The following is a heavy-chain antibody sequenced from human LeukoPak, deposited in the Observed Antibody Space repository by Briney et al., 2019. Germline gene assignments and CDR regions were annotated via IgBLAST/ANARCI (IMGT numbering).Heavy chain of an antibody. CDR1: GGSISSYY. CDR2: IYYSGST. CDR3: ARGGGGDGYNY. J-gene: IGHJ4*02. D-gene: IGHD5-24*01. V-gene: IGHV4-59*01. Sequence: SETLSLTCTVSGGSISSYYWSWIRQPPGKGLEWIGYIYYSGSTNHNPSLKSRVTISVDTSKNQFSLKLSSVTAADTAVYYCARGGGGDGYNYWGQGTLVTVSS.